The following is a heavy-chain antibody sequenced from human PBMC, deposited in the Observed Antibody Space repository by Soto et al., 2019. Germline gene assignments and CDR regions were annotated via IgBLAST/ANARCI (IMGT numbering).Heavy chain of an antibody. Sequence: SETLSLTCTVSGGSISSYYWSWIRQPPGKGLEWIGYIYYSGSTNYNPSLKSRVTISVDTSKNQFSLKLSSVTAADTAVYYCARQGMADYWGQGSLVTVSS. CDR2: IYYSGST. CDR1: GGSISSYY. D-gene: IGHD6-13*01. V-gene: IGHV4-59*08. J-gene: IGHJ4*02. CDR3: ARQGMADY.